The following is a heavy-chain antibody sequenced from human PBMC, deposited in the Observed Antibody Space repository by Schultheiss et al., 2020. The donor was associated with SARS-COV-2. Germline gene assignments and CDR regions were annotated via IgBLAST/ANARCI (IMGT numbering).Heavy chain of an antibody. D-gene: IGHD5-18*01. CDR3: ARGRDTAMDEINWFDP. J-gene: IGHJ5*02. CDR2: IYYSGST. V-gene: IGHV4-59*01. CDR1: GDSISSYY. Sequence: SQTLSLTCTVSGDSISSYYWSWVRQPPGKGLEWIGYIYYSGSTNYNPSLKSRVTISVDTSKNQFSLKLSSVTAADTAVYYCARGRDTAMDEINWFDPWGQGTLVTVSS.